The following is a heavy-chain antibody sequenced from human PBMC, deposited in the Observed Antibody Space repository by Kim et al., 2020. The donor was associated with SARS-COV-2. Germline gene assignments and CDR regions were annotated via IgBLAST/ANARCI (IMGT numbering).Heavy chain of an antibody. D-gene: IGHD2-2*01. CDR2: IFGSGHGT. CDR3: AKNVHLTSVTFLWYFDL. CDR1: RFTFSNSA. V-gene: IGHV3-23*01. Sequence: GGSLRLSCVGSRFTFSNSAMTWVRQPPGKGLEWVSTIFGSGHGTYYSSSVRGQFIVSRDNSKNTLYLQMDNLRADDTAIYYCAKNVHLTSVTFLWYFDLWGRGTSVTVSS. J-gene: IGHJ2*01.